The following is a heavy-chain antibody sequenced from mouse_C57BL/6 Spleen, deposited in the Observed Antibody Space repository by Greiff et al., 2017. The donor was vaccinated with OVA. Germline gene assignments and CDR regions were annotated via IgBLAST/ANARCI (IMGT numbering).Heavy chain of an antibody. CDR3: AHYSGSIVLFEY. J-gene: IGHJ2*01. CDR2: INPSNGGT. Sequence: QVQLQQPGTDLVKPGASVKLSCKASGYTFTSYWMHWVKQRPGQGLEWIGNINPSNGGTNYNEKFKSKATLTVDKSSSTAYMQLSSLTSEDSAVYFCAHYSGSIVLFEYRGEGTTLTVSS. V-gene: IGHV1-53*01. CDR1: GYTFTSYW. D-gene: IGHD1-1*01.